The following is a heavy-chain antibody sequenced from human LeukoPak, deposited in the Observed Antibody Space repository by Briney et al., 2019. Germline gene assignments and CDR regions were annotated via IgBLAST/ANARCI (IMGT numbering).Heavy chain of an antibody. Sequence: SETLSLTCTVSGGSISGYYWSWIRQPAGKGLEWIGRIYTSGSTTYNPSLKSRVIMSVDTSKNQFSLKLNSLTAADTAVYYCARERSYLNWYFDLWGRGTLVSVSS. J-gene: IGHJ2*01. CDR1: GGSISGYY. D-gene: IGHD2-2*01. CDR2: IYTSGST. V-gene: IGHV4-4*07. CDR3: ARERSYLNWYFDL.